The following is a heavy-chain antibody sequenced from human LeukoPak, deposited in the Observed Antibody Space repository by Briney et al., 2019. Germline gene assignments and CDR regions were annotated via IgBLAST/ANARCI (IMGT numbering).Heavy chain of an antibody. Sequence: GGSLRLSCAASEFTFSTYWMSWVRQAPNKGLEWVADIKKDGSEKYYVDSVKGRFTISRQNAKNSVFLQMNSLRAEDTAVYYCARRLLLWFGELSNFDYWGQGTLVTVSS. CDR1: EFTFSTYW. D-gene: IGHD3-10*01. CDR3: ARRLLLWFGELSNFDY. J-gene: IGHJ4*02. V-gene: IGHV3-7*01. CDR2: IKKDGSEK.